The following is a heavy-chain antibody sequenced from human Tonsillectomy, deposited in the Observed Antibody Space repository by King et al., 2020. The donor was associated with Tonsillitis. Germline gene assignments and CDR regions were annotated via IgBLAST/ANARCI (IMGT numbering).Heavy chain of an antibody. J-gene: IGHJ4*02. CDR1: GFTFSSYA. CDR2: ISYDGSNK. V-gene: IGHV3-30-3*01. D-gene: IGHD6-19*01. Sequence: HVQLVESGGGVVQPGRSLRLSCAASGFTFSSYAMHWVRQAPGKGLEWVAVISYDGSNKYYADSVKGRFTISRDNSKNTLYLQMNSLRVGDTAVYYCARGGLEGGSGWPFAYWGQGTLVTVSS. CDR3: ARGGLEGGSGWPFAY.